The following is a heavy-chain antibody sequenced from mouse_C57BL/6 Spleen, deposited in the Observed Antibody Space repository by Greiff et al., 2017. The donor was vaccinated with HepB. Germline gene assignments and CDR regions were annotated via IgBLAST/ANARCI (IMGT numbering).Heavy chain of an antibody. CDR2: IHPNSGST. D-gene: IGHD1-1*01. Sequence: QVQLQQSGAELVKPGASVKLSCKASGYTFTSYWMHWVKQRPGQGLEWIGMIHPNSGSTNYNEKFKSKATLTVDKSSSTAYMQLSSLTSEDSAVYYCARNIGYGSYFDYWGQGTTLTVSS. J-gene: IGHJ2*01. CDR1: GYTFTSYW. V-gene: IGHV1-64*01. CDR3: ARNIGYGSYFDY.